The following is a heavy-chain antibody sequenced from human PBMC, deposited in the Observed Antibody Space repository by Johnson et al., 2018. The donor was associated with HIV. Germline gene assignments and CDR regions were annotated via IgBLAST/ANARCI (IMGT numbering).Heavy chain of an antibody. J-gene: IGHJ3*02. Sequence: QMQLVESGGGVVQPGRSLRLSCAASGFTFISYAMHWVRQAPGKGLEWVAVISYDGSNKYYADSVKGRFTISRDNSENTLYVQMNSLRDEDTAVYYCARDKPIVVVMKSDAFDIWGQGTMVTVSS. CDR1: GFTFISYA. CDR2: ISYDGSNK. V-gene: IGHV3-30-3*01. D-gene: IGHD3-22*01. CDR3: ARDKPIVVVMKSDAFDI.